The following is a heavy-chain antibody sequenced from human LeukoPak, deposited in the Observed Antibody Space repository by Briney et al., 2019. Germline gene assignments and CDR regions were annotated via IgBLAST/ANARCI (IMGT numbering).Heavy chain of an antibody. D-gene: IGHD6-13*01. J-gene: IGHJ4*02. CDR2: IYTSGST. V-gene: IGHV4-4*07. Sequence: SSETLSLTCTVSGGSISSYYWSWIRQPAGKGLEWIRRIYTSGSTSYNPSLKTRVTMSVDTSKNQFSLNLNSVTAADTAVYYCASQRAVAGIFFDYWGQGTLVTVSS. CDR3: ASQRAVAGIFFDY. CDR1: GGSISSYY.